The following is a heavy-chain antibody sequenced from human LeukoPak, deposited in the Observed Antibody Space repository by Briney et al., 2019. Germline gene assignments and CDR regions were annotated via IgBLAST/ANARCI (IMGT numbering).Heavy chain of an antibody. CDR1: GFTFSSYA. J-gene: IGHJ5*02. CDR3: AKDRRCSGGSCKPDNWFDP. V-gene: IGHV3-23*01. D-gene: IGHD2-15*01. Sequence: PGGSLRLSCAASGFTFSSYAMRWVRQAPGKGLEWVSAISGGGGSTYYADSVKGRFTISRDNSKNTLYLQMNSLRAEDTAVYYWAKDRRCSGGSCKPDNWFDPWGQGTLVTVSS. CDR2: ISGGGGST.